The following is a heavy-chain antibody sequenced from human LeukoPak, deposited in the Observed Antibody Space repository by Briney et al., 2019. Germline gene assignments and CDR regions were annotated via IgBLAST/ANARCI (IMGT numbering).Heavy chain of an antibody. D-gene: IGHD3-10*01. J-gene: IGHJ4*02. Sequence: SETLSLTCTVSVGSISTYYWNWIRQPPGKGLEGIGYIYYSGSTKYNPSLTSRVSVSIYTSKNQFSLKLTSVTAADTAVYYCARRAGTTFDYWGQGILDSVSS. V-gene: IGHV4-59*08. CDR2: IYYSGST. CDR1: VGSISTYY. CDR3: ARRAGTTFDY.